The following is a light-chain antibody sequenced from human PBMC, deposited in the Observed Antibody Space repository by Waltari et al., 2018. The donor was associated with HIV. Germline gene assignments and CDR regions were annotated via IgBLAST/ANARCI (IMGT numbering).Light chain of an antibody. V-gene: IGLV4-69*02. CDR1: SGHSAYA. J-gene: IGLJ2*01. CDR2: LNSDGTH. CDR3: QTWGTGSVV. Sequence: QLVVTQSPSASASLGASVKLTCTLSSGHSAYALAWLHQQPEKGPRYLMRLNSDGTHTKGDGIPDRFSGSSSGTERYLTISSLQSEDGADYYCQTWGTGSVVFGGGTKVTVL.